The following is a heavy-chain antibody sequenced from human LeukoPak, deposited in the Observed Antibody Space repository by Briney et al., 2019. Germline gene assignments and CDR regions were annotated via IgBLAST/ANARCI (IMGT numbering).Heavy chain of an antibody. Sequence: GGSLRLSCAASGFTFSDYYMSWIRQAPGKGLEWVSYISSSGSTRKYADSVKGRFTISRDNAKNSLYLQMNSLRAEETAVYYCARADCSSTSCYEFDYWGQGTLVTVSS. CDR1: GFTFSDYY. CDR3: ARADCSSTSCYEFDY. V-gene: IGHV3-11*04. D-gene: IGHD2-2*01. J-gene: IGHJ4*02. CDR2: ISSSGSTR.